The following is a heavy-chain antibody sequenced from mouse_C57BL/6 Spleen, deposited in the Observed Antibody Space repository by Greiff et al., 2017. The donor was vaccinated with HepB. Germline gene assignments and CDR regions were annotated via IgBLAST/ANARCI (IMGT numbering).Heavy chain of an antibody. J-gene: IGHJ4*01. V-gene: IGHV1-15*01. D-gene: IGHD3-2*02. CDR2: IDPETGGT. CDR1: GYTFTDYE. Sequence: QVQLKQSGAELVRPGASVTLSCKASGYTFTDYEMHWVKQTPVHGLEWIGAIDPETGGTAYNQKFKGKAILTADKSSSTAYMELRSLTSEDSAVYYCTRLRTAQATNYYAMDYWGQGTSVTVSS. CDR3: TRLRTAQATNYYAMDY.